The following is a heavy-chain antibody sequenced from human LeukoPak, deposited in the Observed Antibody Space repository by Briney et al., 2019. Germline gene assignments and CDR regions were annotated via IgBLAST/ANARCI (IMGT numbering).Heavy chain of an antibody. CDR1: GFTFSSYE. J-gene: IGHJ6*02. V-gene: IGHV3-48*03. D-gene: IGHD4-17*01. CDR2: ISSSGSTI. CDR3: ARGAVTTRPSYGMDV. Sequence: GGSLRLSCAASGFTFSSYEMNWVRQAPGKGLEWVSYISSSGSTIYYADSVKGRFTISRDNTKNSLYLQMNSLRAEDTAVYYCARGAVTTRPSYGMDVWGQGTTVTVSS.